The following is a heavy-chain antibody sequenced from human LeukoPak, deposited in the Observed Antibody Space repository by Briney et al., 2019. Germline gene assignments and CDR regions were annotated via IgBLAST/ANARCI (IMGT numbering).Heavy chain of an antibody. J-gene: IGHJ5*02. D-gene: IGHD3-22*01. Sequence: SETLSLTCTVSGGSISSSSYYWGWIRQPPGKGLEWIGSIYYSGSTYYNPSLKSRVTISVDTSKNQFSLKLSSVTAADTAVYYCARLLDYDSSGHYYGSWFDPWGQGTLVTVSS. CDR2: IYYSGST. V-gene: IGHV4-39*01. CDR3: ARLLDYDSSGHYYGSWFDP. CDR1: GGSISSSSYY.